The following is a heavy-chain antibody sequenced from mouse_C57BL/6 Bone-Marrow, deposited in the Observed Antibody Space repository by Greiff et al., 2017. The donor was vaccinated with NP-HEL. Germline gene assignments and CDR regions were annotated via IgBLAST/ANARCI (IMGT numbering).Heavy chain of an antibody. CDR2: ISYDGSN. CDR1: GYSITSGYY. J-gene: IGHJ3*01. D-gene: IGHD2-10*01. Sequence: EVQLQESGPGLVKPSQSLSLTCSVTGYSITSGYYWNWIRQFPGNKLEWMGYISYDGSNNYNPSLKNRISITRDTSKNQFFLKLNSVTTEDTATYYCAAYPVWFAYWGQGTLVTVSA. CDR3: AAYPVWFAY. V-gene: IGHV3-6*01.